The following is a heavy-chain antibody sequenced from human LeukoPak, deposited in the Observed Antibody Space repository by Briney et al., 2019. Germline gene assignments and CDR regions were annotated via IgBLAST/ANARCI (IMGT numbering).Heavy chain of an antibody. CDR2: IYYSGRT. CDR3: ARQDYYDSSGYCDAFDI. Sequence: NPSETLSLTCTVSGGSISSSSYSWGWVRQPPGKGLEWIGSIYYSGRTYYNPSLRSRVTISVDTSKNQFSLKLSSVTAADTAVYYCARQDYYDSSGYCDAFDIWGQGTMVTVSS. J-gene: IGHJ3*02. D-gene: IGHD3-22*01. CDR1: GGSISSSSYS. V-gene: IGHV4-39*01.